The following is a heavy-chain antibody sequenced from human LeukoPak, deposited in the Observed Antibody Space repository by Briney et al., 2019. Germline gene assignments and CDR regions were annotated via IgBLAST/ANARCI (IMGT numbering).Heavy chain of an antibody. D-gene: IGHD3-10*01. Sequence: SVKVSCKASGGTFSSYAISWVRQAPGQGLEWMGGIIPIFGTANYAQKFQGRVTITADESTSTAYMELSSLRSEDTAVYYCARGGGMVRGVNPHFDYWGQGTLVTVSS. CDR1: GGTFSSYA. J-gene: IGHJ4*02. V-gene: IGHV1-69*13. CDR2: IIPIFGTA. CDR3: ARGGGMVRGVNPHFDY.